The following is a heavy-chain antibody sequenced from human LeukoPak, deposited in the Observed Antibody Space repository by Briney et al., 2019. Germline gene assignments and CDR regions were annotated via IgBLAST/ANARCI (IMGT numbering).Heavy chain of an antibody. Sequence: GGSLRLSCAASGFTFSSYGMHWVRQAPGKGLEWVAVIPYDGSNKYYADSVKGRFTISRDNSKNTLYLQMNSLRAEDTAVYYCAIGLVRGNFDYWGQGTLVTVSS. CDR1: GFTFSSYG. CDR3: AIGLVRGNFDY. J-gene: IGHJ4*02. D-gene: IGHD6-19*01. CDR2: IPYDGSNK. V-gene: IGHV3-30*03.